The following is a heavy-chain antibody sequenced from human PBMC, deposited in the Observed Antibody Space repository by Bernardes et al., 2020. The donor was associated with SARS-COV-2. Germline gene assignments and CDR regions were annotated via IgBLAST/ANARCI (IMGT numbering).Heavy chain of an antibody. J-gene: IGHJ5*02. CDR1: GGSFSGYY. CDR3: ARRGYYDFWSGYLPGPHWFDP. V-gene: IGHV4-34*01. Sequence: SETLSLTCAVYGGSFSGYYWSWIRQPPGKGLEWIGEINHSGSTNYNPSLKSRVTISVDTSKNQFSLKLSSVTAADTAVYYCARRGYYDFWSGYLPGPHWFDPWGQGTLVTVSS. CDR2: INHSGST. D-gene: IGHD3-3*01.